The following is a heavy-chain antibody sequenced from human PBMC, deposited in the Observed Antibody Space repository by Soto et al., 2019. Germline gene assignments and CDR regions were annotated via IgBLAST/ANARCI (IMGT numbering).Heavy chain of an antibody. Sequence: GGSLRLSCAASGFTFSSYAMTWVRQAPGKGLEWVSVISGSGGSTYFADSVKGRFTISRDNSKNTLYLQMSSLRAEDTAVYYCAKEYGCGGYSPDYWGQGTQVTVSS. J-gene: IGHJ4*02. CDR2: ISGSGGST. CDR3: AKEYGCGGYSPDY. CDR1: GFTFSSYA. V-gene: IGHV3-23*01. D-gene: IGHD3-10*01.